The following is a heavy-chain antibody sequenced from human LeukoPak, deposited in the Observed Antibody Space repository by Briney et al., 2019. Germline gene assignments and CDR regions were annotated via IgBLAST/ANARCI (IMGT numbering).Heavy chain of an antibody. V-gene: IGHV3-48*04. CDR1: GFTFSSYS. J-gene: IGHJ3*02. CDR2: ISSSSSTI. Sequence: PGGSLRLSCAASGFTFSSYSMNWVRQAPGKGLEWVSYISSSSSTIYYADSVKGRFTISRDNAKNSLYLQMNSLRAEDTAVYYCARGALRFLEWPYAFDIWGQGTMVTVSS. CDR3: ARGALRFLEWPYAFDI. D-gene: IGHD3-3*01.